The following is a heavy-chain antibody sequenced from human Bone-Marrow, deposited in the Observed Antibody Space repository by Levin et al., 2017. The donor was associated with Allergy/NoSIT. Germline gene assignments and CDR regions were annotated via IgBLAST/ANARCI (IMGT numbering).Heavy chain of an antibody. J-gene: IGHJ2*01. CDR1: GFTFSNAW. D-gene: IGHD3-10*01. Sequence: KPGGSLRLSCAASGFTFSNAWMSWVRQAPGKGLEWVGRIKSKTDGGTTDYAAPVKGRFTISRDDSKNTLYLQMNSLKTEDTAVYYCTTYYYGSGSYYNWYFDLWGRGTLVTVSS. V-gene: IGHV3-15*01. CDR3: TTYYYGSGSYYNWYFDL. CDR2: IKSKTDGGTT.